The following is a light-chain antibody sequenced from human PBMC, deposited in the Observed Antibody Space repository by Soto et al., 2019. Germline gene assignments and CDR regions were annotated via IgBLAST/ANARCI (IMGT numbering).Light chain of an antibody. CDR3: QQTTTFPLT. CDR1: QGITSW. Sequence: DIQMTQSPSSVSASVGDRVTITCRASQGITSWLAWYQQKPGKAPKLLIYRASNLQSGVPSRFSGSGSGTDFTLTNSGLQPADFATYYCQQTTTFPLTFGGGTKVEIK. V-gene: IGKV1-12*01. CDR2: RAS. J-gene: IGKJ4*01.